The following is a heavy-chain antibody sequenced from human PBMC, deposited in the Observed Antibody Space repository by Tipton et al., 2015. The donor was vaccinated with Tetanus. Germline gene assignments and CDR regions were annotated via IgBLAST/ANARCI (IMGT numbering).Heavy chain of an antibody. CDR3: TRHVVEAVPRWFDP. V-gene: IGHV4-39*01. Sequence: TLSLTCTVSGGSISSSSYYWGWIRQPPGEGLEWIASVYYDGSAYTNPSLKSQIAISIDTSGSQFSLKVHSVTAADTAFYYCTRHVVEAVPRWFDPWGQGTLVTVSS. J-gene: IGHJ5*02. CDR1: GGSISSSSYY. CDR2: VYYDGSA. D-gene: IGHD2-2*01.